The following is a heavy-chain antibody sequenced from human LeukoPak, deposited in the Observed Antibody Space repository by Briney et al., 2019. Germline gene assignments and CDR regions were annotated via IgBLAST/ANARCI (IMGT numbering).Heavy chain of an antibody. Sequence: PGGSLRLSCAASGFTFSSSALSWVRQAPGKGLEWVSAISGGGGSTYYADSVKGRFTISRDNSKNTLYLQMNSLRAEDTALYYCAKDRWGGDAFDIWGQGTMVTVSS. CDR1: GFTFSSSA. V-gene: IGHV3-23*01. CDR3: AKDRWGGDAFDI. J-gene: IGHJ3*02. CDR2: ISGGGGST. D-gene: IGHD7-27*01.